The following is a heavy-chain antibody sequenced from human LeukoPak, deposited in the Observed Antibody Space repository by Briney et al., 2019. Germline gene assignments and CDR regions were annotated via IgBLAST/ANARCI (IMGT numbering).Heavy chain of an antibody. J-gene: IGHJ3*02. CDR1: GFTFSSYN. D-gene: IGHD1-26*01. CDR3: ARGRVTGSYTIDAFDI. CDR2: ISSSGSTI. V-gene: IGHV3-48*02. Sequence: QPGGSLRLSCAASGFTFSSYNMNWVRQAPGKGLEWVSDISSSGSTIYFADSVKGRFTISRDNAKNSLYLQMNSLRDEDTAVYYCARGRVTGSYTIDAFDIWGQGTMVTVSS.